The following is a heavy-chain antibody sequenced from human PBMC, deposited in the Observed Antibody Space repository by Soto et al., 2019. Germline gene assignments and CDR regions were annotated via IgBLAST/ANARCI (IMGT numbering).Heavy chain of an antibody. D-gene: IGHD6-19*01. Sequence: ASVKVSCKASGNTVTSYAIHWVRQAPGQRLEWMGWINVGNGNTRYSQRFQHRVTITRDTSASTAYMDLSSLRSEDTAVYYCARESSGWYFDYWGQGTLVTVSS. CDR3: ARESSGWYFDY. CDR1: GNTVTSYA. J-gene: IGHJ4*02. CDR2: INVGNGNT. V-gene: IGHV1-3*01.